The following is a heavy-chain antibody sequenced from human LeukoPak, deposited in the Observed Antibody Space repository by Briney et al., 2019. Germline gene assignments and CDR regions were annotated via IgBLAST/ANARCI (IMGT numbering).Heavy chain of an antibody. J-gene: IGHJ4*02. CDR1: GYTFTGYY. CDR2: INPNSGGT. V-gene: IGHV1-2*02. CDR3: ARDLLNYYGSGSYPSIYFDY. D-gene: IGHD3-10*01. Sequence: GASVKVSCKASGYTFTGYYMHWVRQAPGQGLEWMGWINPNSGGTNYAQKFQGRVTMTTDTSTSTAYMELRSLRSDDTAVYYCARDLLNYYGSGSYPSIYFDYWGQGTLVTVSS.